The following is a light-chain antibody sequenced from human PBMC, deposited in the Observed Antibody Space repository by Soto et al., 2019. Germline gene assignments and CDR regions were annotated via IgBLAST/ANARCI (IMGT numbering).Light chain of an antibody. J-gene: IGLJ3*02. V-gene: IGLV1-40*01. Sequence: HSVLTQPPSVSGAPGQRVTISCTGSTSNIGANFDVNWYQQLPGAAPKLLISVNTNRPSGVPDRFSGSKSGTSASLVITGLQAEDEADYYCQSYDTSLGGSRVFGGGTKLTVL. CDR2: VNT. CDR1: TSNIGANFD. CDR3: QSYDTSLGGSRV.